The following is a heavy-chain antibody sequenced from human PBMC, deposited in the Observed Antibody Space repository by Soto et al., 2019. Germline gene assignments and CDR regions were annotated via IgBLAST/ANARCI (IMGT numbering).Heavy chain of an antibody. V-gene: IGHV4-59*01. CDR2: IYYSGST. Sequence: NPSETLSLTCTVSGGSISSYYWSWIRQPPGKGLEWIGYIYYSGSTNYNPSLKSRVTISVDTSKNQFSLKLSSVTAADTAVYYCARERTAPGYYYMDVWGKGTTVTVSS. J-gene: IGHJ6*03. CDR1: GGSISSYY. D-gene: IGHD4-17*01. CDR3: ARERTAPGYYYMDV.